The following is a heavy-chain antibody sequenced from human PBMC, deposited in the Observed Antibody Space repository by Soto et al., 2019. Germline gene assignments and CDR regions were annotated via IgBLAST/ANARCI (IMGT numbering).Heavy chain of an antibody. Sequence: PGESLKISCQGSGYSFSSYWIAWVRQMPGKGLEWMGLIYPGDSDIKYNASFQGHVTISADKSSSTAFVLWSSLKASDTAMYYCARRSAGSGYWFDPWGQGTLVTVSS. D-gene: IGHD3-10*01. J-gene: IGHJ5*02. V-gene: IGHV5-51*01. CDR1: GYSFSSYW. CDR2: IYPGDSDI. CDR3: ARRSAGSGYWFDP.